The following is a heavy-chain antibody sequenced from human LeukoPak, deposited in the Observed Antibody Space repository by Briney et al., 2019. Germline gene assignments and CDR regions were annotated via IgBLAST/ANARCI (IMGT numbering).Heavy chain of an antibody. V-gene: IGHV1-8*03. CDR1: GYTFTSYD. D-gene: IGHD3-3*01. CDR3: ARGRVSIFGVVHRPYYYYYMDV. CDR2: MNPNSGNT. Sequence: ASVKVSCKACGYTFTSYDINWVRQATGQGLEWMGWMNPNSGNTGYAQKFQGRVTITRNTSISTAYMELSSLRSEDTAVYYCARGRVSIFGVVHRPYYYYYMDVWGKGTTVTVSS. J-gene: IGHJ6*03.